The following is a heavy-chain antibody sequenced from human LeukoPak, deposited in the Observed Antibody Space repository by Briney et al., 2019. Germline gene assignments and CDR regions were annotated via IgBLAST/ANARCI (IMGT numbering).Heavy chain of an antibody. CDR1: GFTFSSYS. V-gene: IGHV3-21*01. D-gene: IGHD6-13*01. CDR2: ISSSSTYI. Sequence: GGSLRLSCAASGFTFSSYSMNWVRQAPGKGLEWVSSISSSSTYIYYADSVKGRFTISRDNAKNSLYLQMNSLRAEDTAVYYCASGGQQLVRDVAYWGQGTLVTVSS. CDR3: ASGGQQLVRDVAY. J-gene: IGHJ4*02.